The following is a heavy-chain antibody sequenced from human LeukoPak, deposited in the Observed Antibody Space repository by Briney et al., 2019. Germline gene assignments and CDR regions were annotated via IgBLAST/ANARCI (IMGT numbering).Heavy chain of an antibody. CDR1: GGSISSSSYY. V-gene: IGHV4-39*01. D-gene: IGHD3-22*01. CDR2: IYYSGST. J-gene: IGHJ4*02. Sequence: SETLSLTCTVSGGSISSSSYYWGWIRQPPGKGLEWIGSIYYSGSTYYNPSLKSRVTISVDTSKNQFSLKLSSVTAADTAVYYCARHTYYYDSSSPSAYYFDYWGQGTLVTVSS. CDR3: ARHTYYYDSSSPSAYYFDY.